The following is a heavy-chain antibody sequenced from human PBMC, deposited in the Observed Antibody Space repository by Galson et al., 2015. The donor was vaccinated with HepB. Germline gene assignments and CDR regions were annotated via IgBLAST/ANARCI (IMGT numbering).Heavy chain of an antibody. V-gene: IGHV1-69*13. Sequence: SVKVSCKASGGTFSSHAISWVRQAPGQGLEWMGGIIPIFGTANYAQKFQGRVTITADESTSTAYMELSSLRSEDTAVYYCARFNYCSGGSCYEDYWGQGTLVTVSS. J-gene: IGHJ4*02. CDR1: GGTFSSHA. CDR2: IIPIFGTA. CDR3: ARFNYCSGGSCYEDY. D-gene: IGHD2-15*01.